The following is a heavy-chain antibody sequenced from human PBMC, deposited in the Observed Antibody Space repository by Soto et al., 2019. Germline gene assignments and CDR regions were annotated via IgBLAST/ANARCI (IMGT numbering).Heavy chain of an antibody. CDR1: GGTFSSYT. CDR3: ARDRACGGNSCGMYV. J-gene: IGHJ6*02. Sequence: SVKVSCKASGGTFSSYTISWVRQAPGQGLEWMGRIIPILGIANYAQKFQGRVTITADKSTSTAYMELSSLRSEDTAVYYCARDRACGGNSCGMYVWGQGTTVTVSS. D-gene: IGHD2-15*01. CDR2: IIPILGIA. V-gene: IGHV1-69*04.